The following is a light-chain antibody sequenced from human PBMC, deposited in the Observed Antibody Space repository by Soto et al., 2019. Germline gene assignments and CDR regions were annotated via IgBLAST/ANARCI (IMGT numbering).Light chain of an antibody. V-gene: IGLV6-57*02. CDR1: SGSIATNY. CDR3: QSYDGSNHVV. CDR2: EDN. Sequence: NFMLTQPHSVSASPGKTVTISCTGSSGSIATNYVQWYQQRPGSAPTTVIYEDNQRPSGVPDRFSGSIDSSSNSASLTISGLKTEDEADYYCQSYDGSNHVVFGGGTKLTVL. J-gene: IGLJ2*01.